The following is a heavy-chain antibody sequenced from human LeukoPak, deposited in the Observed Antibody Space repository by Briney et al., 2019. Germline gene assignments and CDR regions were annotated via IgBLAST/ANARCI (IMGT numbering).Heavy chain of an antibody. CDR3: AKDRSSSTLYYYYGMDV. CDR1: GFTFSSYG. CDR2: ISYDGSNK. V-gene: IGHV3-30*18. D-gene: IGHD2-2*01. Sequence: GRSLRLSCAASGFTFSSYGMHWVRQAPGKGLEWVAVISYDGSNKYYADSVKGRFTISRDNSKNTLYLQMNSLRAEDTAVYYCAKDRSSSTLYYYYGMDVWGQGTTVTVSS. J-gene: IGHJ6*02.